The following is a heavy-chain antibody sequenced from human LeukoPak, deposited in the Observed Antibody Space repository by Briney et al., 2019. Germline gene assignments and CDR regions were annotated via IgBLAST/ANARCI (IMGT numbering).Heavy chain of an antibody. D-gene: IGHD2-15*01. V-gene: IGHV1-18*01. J-gene: IGHJ4*02. CDR2: ISAYNGNT. CDR1: GYTFTSYG. CDR3: ASVDCSGGSCQGNY. Sequence: GSVKVSCKTSGYTFTSYGISWVRQAPGQGLEWMGWISAYNGNTNYAQKLQGRVTMTTDTSTSTAYMELRSLRSDDTAVYYCASVDCSGGSCQGNYWGQGTLVTVSS.